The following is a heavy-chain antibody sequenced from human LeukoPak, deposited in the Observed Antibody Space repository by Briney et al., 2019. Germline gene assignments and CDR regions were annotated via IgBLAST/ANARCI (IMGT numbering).Heavy chain of an antibody. CDR2: ISSSSSYI. Sequence: GGSLRLSCAASGFTFSSYSMNWVRQAPGKGLEWVSSISSSSSYIYYADSVKGRFTISRDNAKNSLYLQMNSLRAEDTAMYYCASGSSSWAYYFDYWGQGTLVTVSS. CDR3: ASGSSSWAYYFDY. J-gene: IGHJ4*02. V-gene: IGHV3-21*01. CDR1: GFTFSSYS. D-gene: IGHD6-13*01.